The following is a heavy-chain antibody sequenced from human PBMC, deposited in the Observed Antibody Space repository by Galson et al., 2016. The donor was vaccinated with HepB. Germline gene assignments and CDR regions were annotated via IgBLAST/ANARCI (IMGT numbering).Heavy chain of an antibody. CDR2: IWYDGTSK. J-gene: IGHJ4*02. CDR3: AKGVAGKGFDY. CDR1: GFTFSNFA. Sequence: SLRLSCAASGFTFSNFAMHWVRQAPGKGLEWVAVIWYDGTSKYYVDSVKGRFTISRDNSKNTLNLQMNSLRAEDTAVYYCAKGVAGKGFDYWGQGTLVTVSS. D-gene: IGHD6-19*01. V-gene: IGHV3-33*06.